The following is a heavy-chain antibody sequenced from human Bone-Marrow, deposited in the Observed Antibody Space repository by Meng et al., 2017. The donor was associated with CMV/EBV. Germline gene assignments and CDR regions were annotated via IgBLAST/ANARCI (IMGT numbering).Heavy chain of an antibody. CDR2: IKQDGSEK. D-gene: IGHD3-22*01. J-gene: IGHJ3*02. V-gene: IGHV3-7*01. Sequence: GESLKISCTASGFTFGDYAMSWVRQAPGKGLEWVANIKQDGSEKYYVDSVKGRFTISRDNAKNSLYLQMNSLRAEDTAVYYCARVLAFGSSGYYRPDAFDIWGQGTMVTVSS. CDR1: GFTFGDYA. CDR3: ARVLAFGSSGYYRPDAFDI.